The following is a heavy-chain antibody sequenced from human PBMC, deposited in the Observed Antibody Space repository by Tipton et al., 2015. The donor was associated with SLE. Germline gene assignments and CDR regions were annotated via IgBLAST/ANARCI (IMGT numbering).Heavy chain of an antibody. Sequence: TLSLTCSVSGGSISGTNYYWDWIRQPPGKGPEWIGRITNNGNTYYIPSLQSRVTMSVDTSKNHFSLKLSSVTAADTAVYYCAGQDHSGSPWYYFDYWGQGTLVTVSS. J-gene: IGHJ4*02. D-gene: IGHD1-26*01. CDR1: GGSISGTNYY. V-gene: IGHV4-39*01. CDR2: ITNNGNT. CDR3: AGQDHSGSPWYYFDY.